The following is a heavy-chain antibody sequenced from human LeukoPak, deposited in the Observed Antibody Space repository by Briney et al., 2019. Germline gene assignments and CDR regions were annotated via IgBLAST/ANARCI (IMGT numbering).Heavy chain of an antibody. CDR2: IYPGDSET. D-gene: IGHD3-22*01. J-gene: IGHJ4*02. CDR3: ARQYYDTTGYTLDY. V-gene: IGHV5-51*01. CDR1: GYSFSTYW. Sequence: GDSLKISCKGSGYSFSTYWIGWVRQMPGKGLEWMGIIYPGDSETRYSPSFQGQVTISVVKSINTAYLQWSSLKASDTAMYYCARQYYDTTGYTLDYWGQGTLVTVSS.